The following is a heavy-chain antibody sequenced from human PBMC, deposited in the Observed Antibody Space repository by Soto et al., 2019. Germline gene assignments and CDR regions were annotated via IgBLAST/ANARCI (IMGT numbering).Heavy chain of an antibody. CDR2: IYYSGST. CDR1: GGSISSYY. D-gene: IGHD3-22*01. J-gene: IGHJ4*02. CDR3: ARVAYYYDSSGYIHYFDY. V-gene: IGHV4-59*01. Sequence: XVTLCLTCTVSGGSISSYYWSWIRQPPGKGLEWIGYIYYSGSTNYNPSLKSRVTISVDTSKNQFSLKLSSVTAADTAVYYCARVAYYYDSSGYIHYFDYWGQGTLVTGSS.